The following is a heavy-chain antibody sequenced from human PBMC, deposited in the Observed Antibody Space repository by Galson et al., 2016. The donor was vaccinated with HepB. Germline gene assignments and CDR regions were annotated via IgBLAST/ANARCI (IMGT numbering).Heavy chain of an antibody. CDR2: ISYDGSNK. J-gene: IGHJ3*02. D-gene: IGHD6-13*01. CDR3: ARARIAALGTGAFDM. V-gene: IGHV3-30*03. Sequence: SLRLSCAASGFTFSSYGMHWVRQAPGKGLEWVAVISYDGSNKYYADSVKGRFTISRDNAENSLYLQMDSLTAEDTAMYYCARARIAALGTGAFDMWGQGTMFTVSS. CDR1: GFTFSSYG.